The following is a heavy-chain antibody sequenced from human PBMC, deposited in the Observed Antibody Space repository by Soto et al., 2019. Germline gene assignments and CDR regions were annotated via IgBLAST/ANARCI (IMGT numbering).Heavy chain of an antibody. D-gene: IGHD6-13*01. CDR2: IDAGNGNT. V-gene: IGHV1-3*01. CDR3: ARAPAAGITDYGMDV. Sequence: ASVKVSCKASGYTFTSYAMHWVRQAPGQRLEWMGWIDAGNGNTKYSQKFQGRVTITRDTSASTAYMELSSLRSEDTAVYYCARAPAAGITDYGMDVWGQGTTVTVSS. J-gene: IGHJ6*02. CDR1: GYTFTSYA.